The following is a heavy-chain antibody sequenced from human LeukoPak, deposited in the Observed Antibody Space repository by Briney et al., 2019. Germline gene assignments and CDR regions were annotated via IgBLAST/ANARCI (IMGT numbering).Heavy chain of an antibody. Sequence: AGGSLRLSCAASGFTFSSYSMNWVRQARGKGLEWVSSISSSSSYIYYAASVKGRFTTSKDNAKNSLYLQMNSLRAEDTAVYYCARDLGDIVPLYGMDVWGKGTTVTVSS. J-gene: IGHJ6*04. D-gene: IGHD2-15*01. V-gene: IGHV3-21*01. CDR2: ISSSSSYI. CDR1: GFTFSSYS. CDR3: ARDLGDIVPLYGMDV.